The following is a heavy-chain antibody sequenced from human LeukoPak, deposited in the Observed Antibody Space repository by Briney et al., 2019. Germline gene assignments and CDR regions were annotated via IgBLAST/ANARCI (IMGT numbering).Heavy chain of an antibody. J-gene: IGHJ1*01. CDR1: GGSLSGSRFH. D-gene: IGHD6-19*01. CDR3: ARGTPVAGNEYFQH. V-gene: IGHV4-39*07. CDR2: LYSGRST. Sequence: SETLSLTCSVSGGSLSGSRFHWGWVRQSPGKGLEWLGSLYSGRSTYQNPSLSSRVTISEDTSKNQFSLKLTSVTAADTAVYYCARGTPVAGNEYFQHWGQGSLAIVSS.